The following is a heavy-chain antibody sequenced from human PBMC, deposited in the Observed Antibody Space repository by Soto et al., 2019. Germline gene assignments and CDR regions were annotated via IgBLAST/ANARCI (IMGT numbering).Heavy chain of an antibody. CDR2: MRGGGGST. J-gene: IGHJ6*03. Sequence: GGSLRLSCAASGFTFSSYAMSWVRQAPGKGLEWVSTMRGGGGSTLYADSVKGRFTISRDNSRNTLYLQMNSLRDEDTAVYYCAKMGWGYYYYYMDVWGKGTTVTVSS. CDR3: AKMGWGYYYYYMDV. CDR1: GFTFSSYA. D-gene: IGHD6-19*01. V-gene: IGHV3-23*01.